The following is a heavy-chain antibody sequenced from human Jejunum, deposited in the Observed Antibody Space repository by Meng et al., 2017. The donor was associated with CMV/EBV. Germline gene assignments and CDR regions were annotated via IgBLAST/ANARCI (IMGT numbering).Heavy chain of an antibody. D-gene: IGHD3-16*01. V-gene: IGHV3-53*01. CDR3: ATGLGEDTFYTGDY. CDR2: NYSGGST. CDR1: RFSGSSTD. Sequence: VSRFSGSSTDIGWVRQAPGKGVGWVSVNYSGGSTYSADALRGRFNSTRDNSRNTVYLQMNSLKPEDTAVYFCATGLGEDTFYTGDYWGQGTLVTVSS. J-gene: IGHJ4*02.